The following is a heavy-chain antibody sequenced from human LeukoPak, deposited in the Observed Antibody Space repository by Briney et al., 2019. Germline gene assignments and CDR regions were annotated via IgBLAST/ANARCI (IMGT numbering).Heavy chain of an antibody. Sequence: ASVKVSCKASGYTYTSYAMNWVRQAPGQGLEWMGWINTNTGNPTYAQGFTGRFVFSLDTSVSTAYLQISSLKAEDTAVYYCAREMRYSYATQEFDYWGQGTLVTVSS. V-gene: IGHV7-4-1*02. CDR1: GYTYTSYA. J-gene: IGHJ4*02. CDR3: AREMRYSYATQEFDY. CDR2: INTNTGNP. D-gene: IGHD5-18*01.